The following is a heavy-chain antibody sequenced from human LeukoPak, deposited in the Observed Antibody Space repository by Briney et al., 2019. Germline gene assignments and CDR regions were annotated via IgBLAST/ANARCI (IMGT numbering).Heavy chain of an antibody. J-gene: IGHJ4*02. CDR1: GGSISSSSYY. Sequence: SETLSLTCTVSGGSISSSSYYWGWLRQPPGKGLEWIGSIYYSGSTYYNPSLKSRVTISVDTSKNQFSLKLSSVTAADTAVYYCARHGLYYYDSSGPWGQGTLVTVSS. D-gene: IGHD3-22*01. V-gene: IGHV4-39*07. CDR3: ARHGLYYYDSSGP. CDR2: IYYSGST.